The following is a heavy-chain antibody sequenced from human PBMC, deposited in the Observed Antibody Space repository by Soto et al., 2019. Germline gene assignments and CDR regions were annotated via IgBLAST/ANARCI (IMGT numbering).Heavy chain of an antibody. D-gene: IGHD4-17*01. CDR1: GGSFSGYY. CDR2: INHSGST. J-gene: IGHJ4*02. CDR3: ARGGKYGDYVGY. Sequence: PSETLSLTCAVYGGSFSGYYWSWIRQPPGKGLEWIGEINHSGSTNYNPSLKSRVTISVDTSKNQFSLKLSSVTAADTAVYYCARGGKYGDYVGYWGQGTLVTVSS. V-gene: IGHV4-34*01.